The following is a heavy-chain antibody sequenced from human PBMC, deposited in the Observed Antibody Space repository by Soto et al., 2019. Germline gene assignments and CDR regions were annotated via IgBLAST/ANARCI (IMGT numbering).Heavy chain of an antibody. Sequence: EVQLVESGGGLVQPGRSLRLSCAASGFTFDDYSMNLVRQAPGKGLKWVSNISWNSGSIDYAYSVKGRFTISRDNAKNSLYLQMTSLRAEDTALYYCAKDIAGTSSWFGWYYFDYWGQGTRVIVSS. V-gene: IGHV3-9*01. CDR2: ISWNSGSI. CDR3: AKDIAGTSSWFGWYYFDY. CDR1: GFTFDDYS. J-gene: IGHJ4*02. D-gene: IGHD6-13*01.